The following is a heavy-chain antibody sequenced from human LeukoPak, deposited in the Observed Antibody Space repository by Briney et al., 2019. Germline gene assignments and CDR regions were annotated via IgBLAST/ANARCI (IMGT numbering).Heavy chain of an antibody. CDR1: GFTVSSNY. V-gene: IGHV3-53*01. CDR2: IYSAGST. J-gene: IGHJ4*02. D-gene: IGHD4-11*01. CDR3: ASSDDYNTYWYYLNF. Sequence: GESLKISCTAPGFTVSSNYMVWVRRAPGKGLEWVSIIYSAGSTYYADSVKGRFTISRDNSKNTLYLQMNRLRVEDAAVYYCASSDDYNTYWYYLNFWGQGTLVTVSS.